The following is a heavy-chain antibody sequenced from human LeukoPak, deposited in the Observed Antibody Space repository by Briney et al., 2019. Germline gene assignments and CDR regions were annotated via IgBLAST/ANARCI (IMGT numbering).Heavy chain of an antibody. Sequence: GGSLRLSCSASGFTVSSNYMGWVRQAPGKGLEWVSLIYSGGTTYYADSVKGRFTISRDNSKNMMNLQMDSLRAEDTALYYCARDPGLLDLPGFWHMDVWGQGTTVTVSS. CDR3: ARDPGLLDLPGFWHMDV. V-gene: IGHV3-66*01. D-gene: IGHD3-3*01. CDR2: IYSGGTT. J-gene: IGHJ6*02. CDR1: GFTVSSNY.